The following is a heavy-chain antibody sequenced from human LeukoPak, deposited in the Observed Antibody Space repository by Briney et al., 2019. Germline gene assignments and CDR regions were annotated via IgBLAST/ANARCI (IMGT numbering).Heavy chain of an antibody. Sequence: PGGSLRLSCAASGFTFSSYAMSWVRQAPGKGLERVSAISGSGGSTYYADSVKGRFTISRDNSKNTLYLQMNSLRAEDTAVYYCAKDRYSSSWYYGYYMDVWGKGTTVTVSS. CDR2: ISGSGGST. CDR3: AKDRYSSSWYYGYYMDV. J-gene: IGHJ6*03. CDR1: GFTFSSYA. V-gene: IGHV3-23*01. D-gene: IGHD6-13*01.